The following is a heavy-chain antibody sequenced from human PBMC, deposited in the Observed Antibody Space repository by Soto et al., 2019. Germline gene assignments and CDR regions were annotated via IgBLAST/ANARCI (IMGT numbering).Heavy chain of an antibody. D-gene: IGHD3-9*01. J-gene: IGHJ3*02. CDR1: GGAISSYY. V-gene: IGHV4-59*01. CDR3: ASALILTGDYIHDAFDI. CDR2: IYYSGIT. Sequence: QVQLPESGPGLVKPSETLSLTCTVSGGAISSYYWSWIRQPPGKGLEWIGYIYYSGITNYNPSLKRRVTISVDTSKTQCSLKLSSVTAAATAVYYFASALILTGDYIHDAFDIWCQGTRVTVSS.